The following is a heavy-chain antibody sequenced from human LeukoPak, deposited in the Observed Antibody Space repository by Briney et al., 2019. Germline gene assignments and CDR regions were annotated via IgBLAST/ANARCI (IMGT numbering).Heavy chain of an antibody. Sequence: SETLSLTCTVSGGSIRISSYYWSWIRQPPGKGLEWIGYIYYSGSTNYNPSLKSRVTISVDTSKNQFSLKLSSVTAADTAVYYCAREEYDLNYYYYMDVWGKGTTVTVSS. CDR1: GGSIRISSYY. J-gene: IGHJ6*03. CDR2: IYYSGST. CDR3: AREEYDLNYYYYMDV. D-gene: IGHD2/OR15-2a*01. V-gene: IGHV4-61*01.